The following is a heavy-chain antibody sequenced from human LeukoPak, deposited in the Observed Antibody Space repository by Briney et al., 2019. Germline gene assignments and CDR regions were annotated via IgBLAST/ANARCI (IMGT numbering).Heavy chain of an antibody. J-gene: IGHJ6*03. V-gene: IGHV3-48*04. CDR1: GFTFSSYS. CDR2: ISSSSSTI. CDR3: ARDYSSPNYYYYYMDV. Sequence: GGSLRLSCAASGFTFSSYSMNWVRQAPGKGLEWVSYISSSSSTIYYADSVKGRFTISRDNAKNSLYLQMNSLRAEDTGVYYCARDYSSPNYYYYYMDVWGKGTTVTVSS. D-gene: IGHD6-13*01.